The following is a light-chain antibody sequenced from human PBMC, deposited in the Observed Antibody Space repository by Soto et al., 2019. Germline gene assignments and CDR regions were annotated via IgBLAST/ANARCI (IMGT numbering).Light chain of an antibody. V-gene: IGKV1-5*01. CDR1: ETISNW. Sequence: DIPLTQSPSTLSASVGDRVTITCRASETISNWLAWYQQKPGQAPKFLIYDASTLQSGVPSRFSGSGFGTEFTLTISSLQPDDFATYYCQQGWSFGQGTKVDLK. CDR2: DAS. CDR3: QQGWS. J-gene: IGKJ1*01.